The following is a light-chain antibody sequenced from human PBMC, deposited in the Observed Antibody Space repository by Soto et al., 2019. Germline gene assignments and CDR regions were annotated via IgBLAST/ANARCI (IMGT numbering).Light chain of an antibody. V-gene: IGKV3-20*01. CDR3: QQYGSSRWT. Sequence: EIVLTQSPGTLSLSPGERATLSCRASQSVSGSYLAWYQQRPGQAPRLLIYGASSRATGIPDRFSGSGSGTDFTLTITRLEPEDFEVYYCQQYGSSRWTFGRGTMVEIK. CDR1: QSVSGSY. J-gene: IGKJ1*01. CDR2: GAS.